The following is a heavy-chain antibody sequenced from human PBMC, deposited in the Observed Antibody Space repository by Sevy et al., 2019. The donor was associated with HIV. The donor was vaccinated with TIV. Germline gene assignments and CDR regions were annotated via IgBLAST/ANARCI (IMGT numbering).Heavy chain of an antibody. Sequence: GGSLRLSCAASGFTFSSYWMTWVRQAPGKGLEWVANILRDGSEKFYVDSLKGRFTISRDNTKNSVYLQVNSLRAEDTAVYYCARQGGYSSAFDIWGQGTMVTVSS. CDR1: GFTFSSYW. D-gene: IGHD2-15*01. J-gene: IGHJ3*02. V-gene: IGHV3-7*01. CDR3: ARQGGYSSAFDI. CDR2: ILRDGSEK.